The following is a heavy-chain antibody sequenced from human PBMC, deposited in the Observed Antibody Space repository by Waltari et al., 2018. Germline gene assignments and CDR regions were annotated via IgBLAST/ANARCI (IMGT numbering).Heavy chain of an antibody. D-gene: IGHD2-15*01. J-gene: IGHJ4*02. Sequence: QLQLQESGPGLVKPSGTLSLTCAVSGDSMSSSDWWSWVRQSPGKGLEWIGQVQRSGRTNYNPSFASRVTVSVDTSTNQCSLRVTSATAADTAVYFCARDRGRGIYLDSWGQGTLVTVS. CDR2: VQRSGRT. CDR1: GDSMSSSDW. CDR3: ARDRGRGIYLDS. V-gene: IGHV4-4*02.